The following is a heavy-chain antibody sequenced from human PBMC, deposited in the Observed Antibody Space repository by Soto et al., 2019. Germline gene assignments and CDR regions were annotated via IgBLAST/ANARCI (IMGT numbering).Heavy chain of an antibody. CDR1: GGTFSSYA. D-gene: IGHD3-3*01. CDR3: ARDGITIFGVVMSAEYFQH. V-gene: IGHV1-18*01. Sequence: ASVKVSCKASGGTFSSYAISWVRQAPGQGLEWMGWISAYNGNTNYAQKLQGRVTMTTDTSTSTAYMEPRSLRSDDTAVYYCARDGITIFGVVMSAEYFQHWGQGTLVTVSS. CDR2: ISAYNGNT. J-gene: IGHJ1*01.